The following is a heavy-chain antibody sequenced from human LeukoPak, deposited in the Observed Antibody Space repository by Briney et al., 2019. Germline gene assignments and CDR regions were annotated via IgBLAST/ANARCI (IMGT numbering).Heavy chain of an antibody. V-gene: IGHV3-21*01. D-gene: IGHD2-15*01. J-gene: IGHJ3*02. CDR1: GFTFSTYS. CDR3: AREYCSGGSCYSDAFDI. Sequence: GSLRLSCSASGFTFSTYSNNWVRQAPGEGLEWVSSINSSSSYIYYADSVRGRFTISRDNAKNSLFLQMNSLRAEDTAVYYCAREYCSGGSCYSDAFDIWGQGTMVTVSS. CDR2: INSSSSYI.